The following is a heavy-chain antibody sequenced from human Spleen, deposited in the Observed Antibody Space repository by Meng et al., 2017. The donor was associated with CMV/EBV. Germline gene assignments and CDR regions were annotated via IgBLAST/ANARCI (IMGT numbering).Heavy chain of an antibody. CDR2: IFNGGRT. D-gene: IGHD4/OR15-4a*01. Sequence: SETLSLTCTVSGGPISGYYWGWIRQPPGKGLEWIGSIFNGGRTYYNPSLKSRVTISADTSKNQLSLRLRSATAADTAVYYCARVTEYGGNCFDSWGQGTLVTVSS. V-gene: IGHV4-39*07. J-gene: IGHJ4*02. CDR1: GGPISGYY. CDR3: ARVTEYGGNCFDS.